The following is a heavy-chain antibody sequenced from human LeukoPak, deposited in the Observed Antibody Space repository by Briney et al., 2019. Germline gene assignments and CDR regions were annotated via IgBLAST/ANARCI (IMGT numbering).Heavy chain of an antibody. J-gene: IGHJ6*03. V-gene: IGHV1-2*06. CDR2: INPNSGGT. CDR3: ARDKRHYGYYYMDV. D-gene: IGHD5-24*01. Sequence: ASVRVSCKASGYTFTGYYMHWVRQAPGQGLEWMGRINPNSGGTNYAQKFQGRVTMTRDTSISTAYMELSRLRSDDTAVYYCARDKRHYGYYYMDVWGKGTTVTVSS. CDR1: GYTFTGYY.